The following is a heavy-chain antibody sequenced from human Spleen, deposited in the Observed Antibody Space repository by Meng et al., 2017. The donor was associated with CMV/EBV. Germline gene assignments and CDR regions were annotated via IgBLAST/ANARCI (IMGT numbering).Heavy chain of an antibody. Sequence: SGFTIRNAGLSWDRQGPGKGLEWDANISSTSDKTSYTDSVKSRFTISRDNFKKTIYLQVNGLRVEDTAVYYCAKDPLGQVTTFHFDEWGQGTLVTVSS. CDR2: ISSTSDKT. V-gene: IGHV3-23*01. CDR3: AKDPLGQVTTFHFDE. CDR1: GFTIRNAG. D-gene: IGHD2-21*02. J-gene: IGHJ4*02.